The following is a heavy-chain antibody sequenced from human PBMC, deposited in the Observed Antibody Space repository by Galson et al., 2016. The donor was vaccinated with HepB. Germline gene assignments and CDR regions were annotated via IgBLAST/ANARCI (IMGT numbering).Heavy chain of an antibody. D-gene: IGHD2-2*01. CDR1: GFTFSSHA. CDR3: VRTGDCSSTSCYLPFDH. V-gene: IGHV3-30*04. CDR2: ISYDGSNA. J-gene: IGHJ4*02. Sequence: SLRLSCAASGFTFSSHAMHWVRQAPGKGLEWVAIISYDGSNAYYADSVKGRFTISRDNSKNTMYLQMNSLRAEDTAVYYCVRTGDCSSTSCYLPFDHWGQGTLVTVSS.